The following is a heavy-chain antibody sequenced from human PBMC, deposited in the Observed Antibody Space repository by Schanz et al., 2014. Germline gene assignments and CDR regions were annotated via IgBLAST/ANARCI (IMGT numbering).Heavy chain of an antibody. CDR2: INAHTGNT. V-gene: IGHV1-2*02. J-gene: IGHJ3*02. CDR3: ARVHIATYHYSSPGAFDI. Sequence: QVQLVQSGAEVKKPGASVKVSCEASGYTFTSYYIHWFRQAPGQGLELMGWINAHTGNTQYAQKFQGRVNMTRDTVTTTVHLELTRLRTDDTAIYYCARVHIATYHYSSPGAFDIWGQGTRVTVSS. CDR1: GYTFTSYY. D-gene: IGHD6-19*01.